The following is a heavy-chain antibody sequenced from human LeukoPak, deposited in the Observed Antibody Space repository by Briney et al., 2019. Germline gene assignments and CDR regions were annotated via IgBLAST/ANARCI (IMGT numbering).Heavy chain of an antibody. D-gene: IGHD3-22*01. J-gene: IGHJ4*02. CDR3: AKDSLYDSSGYYDY. Sequence: GRSLRLSCAASGFTFDDYAMHWVRQAPGKGLEWVSGISWNRGSIGYADSVKGRFTISRDNAKNSLYLQMNSLRAEDTALYYCAKDSLYDSSGYYDYWGQGTLVTVSS. V-gene: IGHV3-9*01. CDR2: ISWNRGSI. CDR1: GFTFDDYA.